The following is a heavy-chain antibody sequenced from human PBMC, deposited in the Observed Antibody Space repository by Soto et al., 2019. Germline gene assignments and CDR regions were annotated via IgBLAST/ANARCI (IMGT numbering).Heavy chain of an antibody. Sequence: QVQLQQWGAGLLKPSETLSLPCAVYGGFVSSGSYYWSWIRQPPGKGLEWIGEMSHSGGTHFNPSLKSRVTISVDTSKNQFSLKMSSVTAADTALYYWARVERGTATTVVDAFDIWGPGTRVTVSS. J-gene: IGHJ3*02. CDR3: ARVERGTATTVVDAFDI. CDR1: GGFVSSGSYY. V-gene: IGHV4-34*01. CDR2: MSHSGGT. D-gene: IGHD1-1*01.